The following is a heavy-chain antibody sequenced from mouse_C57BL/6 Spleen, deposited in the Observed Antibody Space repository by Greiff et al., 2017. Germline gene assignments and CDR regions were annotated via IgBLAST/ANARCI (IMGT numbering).Heavy chain of an antibody. V-gene: IGHV1-15*01. CDR3: SRAGGNYGEKLAMDY. CDR2: IDPEPGGT. CDR1: GYTFTDYE. D-gene: IGHD2-1*01. J-gene: IGHJ4*01. Sequence: VQLQQSGAELVRPGASVTLSCKASGYTFTDYEMHWVKQTPVHGLEWIGAIDPEPGGTAYNQKFKGKAILTADKSSSTAYMELRSLTSEDSAVYYCSRAGGNYGEKLAMDYWGQGTSVTVSS.